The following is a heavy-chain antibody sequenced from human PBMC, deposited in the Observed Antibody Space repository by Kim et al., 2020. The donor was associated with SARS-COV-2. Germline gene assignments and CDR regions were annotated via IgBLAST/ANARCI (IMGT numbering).Heavy chain of an antibody. CDR1: EYSFTSYW. Sequence: GESLKISCKGSEYSFTSYWIAWVRQMPGKDLEWMGTVYPGNSDTRYSPSFQGQVTISADRSISTAYLRWSSLKASDTAMYFCARHSQRYCGGDCYPLDFWGQGTLVTVSS. CDR3: ARHSQRYCGGDCYPLDF. J-gene: IGHJ4*02. D-gene: IGHD2-21*02. CDR2: VYPGNSDT. V-gene: IGHV5-51*01.